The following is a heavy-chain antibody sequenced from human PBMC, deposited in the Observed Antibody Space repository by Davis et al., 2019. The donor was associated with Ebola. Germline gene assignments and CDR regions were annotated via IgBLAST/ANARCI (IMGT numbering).Heavy chain of an antibody. CDR3: ARGDTIFGVVITHYYYYYYMDV. J-gene: IGHJ6*03. CDR1: GYTFTSYY. D-gene: IGHD3-3*01. CDR2: INPSGGST. Sequence: ASVKVSCKASGYTFTSYYMHWVRQAPGQGLEWMGIINPSGGSTSYAQKFQGRVTMTRDTSTSTVYMELSSLRSEDTAVYYCARGDTIFGVVITHYYYYYYMDVWGKGTTVTVSS. V-gene: IGHV1-46*01.